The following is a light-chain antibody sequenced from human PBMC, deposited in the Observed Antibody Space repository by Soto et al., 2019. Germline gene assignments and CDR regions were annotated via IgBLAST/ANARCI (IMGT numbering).Light chain of an antibody. V-gene: IGLV2-23*02. Sequence: QSVLTQPASVSGSPGQSITISCTGTSSDVGSYNLVSWYQQHPGKAPKLMIYEVSKRPSGVSNRFSGSKSGNTASLTISGLQAEEEADYYCCSYAGSSTFYYFFGTGTKVPAL. J-gene: IGLJ1*01. CDR1: SSDVGSYNL. CDR2: EVS. CDR3: CSYAGSSTFYYF.